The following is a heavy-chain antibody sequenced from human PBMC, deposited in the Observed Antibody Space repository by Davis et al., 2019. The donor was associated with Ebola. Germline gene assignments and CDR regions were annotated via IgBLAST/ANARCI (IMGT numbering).Heavy chain of an antibody. CDR2: INPNSGGT. CDR3: ARCATYYYDSSGYYADWYFDL. Sequence: ASVKVSCKASGYTFTGNYMHWVRQAPGQGLEWMGWINPNSGGTNCAQKFQGRVTMTRDTSISTVYMELSRLGSDDTAVYYCARCATYYYDSSGYYADWYFDLWGRGTLVTVSS. D-gene: IGHD3-22*01. V-gene: IGHV1-2*02. J-gene: IGHJ2*01. CDR1: GYTFTGNY.